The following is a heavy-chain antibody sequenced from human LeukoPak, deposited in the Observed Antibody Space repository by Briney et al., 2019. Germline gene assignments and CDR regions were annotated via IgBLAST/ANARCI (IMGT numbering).Heavy chain of an antibody. D-gene: IGHD3-10*01. CDR3: ARHLRSMVLGVITTYYYYGMDV. CDR1: GGSISSYY. CDR2: IYNSWST. J-gene: IGHJ6*02. Sequence: SETLSLTCTVSGGSISSYYWSWIRHPPGPGLERIGYIYNSWSTNYNPSLKSRVTISVDTSKSQFSLKLSSVTAADTAVYYCARHLRSMVLGVITTYYYYGMDVWGQGTTVTVSS. V-gene: IGHV4-59*08.